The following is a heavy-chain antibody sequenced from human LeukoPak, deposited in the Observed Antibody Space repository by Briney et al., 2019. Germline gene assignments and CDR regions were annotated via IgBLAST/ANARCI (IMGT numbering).Heavy chain of an antibody. J-gene: IGHJ1*01. Sequence: SETLSLTCTVSGGSIRSSSYYWGWIRQPPGKGLEWIGSIYYSGSTYYNPSLKSRVTISVDTSKNQFSLKLSSVTAADTAVYYCARVGEYSRIMGTEYFQLWGQGTLVSVSS. CDR1: GGSIRSSSYY. CDR3: ARVGEYSRIMGTEYFQL. D-gene: IGHD6-13*01. V-gene: IGHV4-39*07. CDR2: IYYSGST.